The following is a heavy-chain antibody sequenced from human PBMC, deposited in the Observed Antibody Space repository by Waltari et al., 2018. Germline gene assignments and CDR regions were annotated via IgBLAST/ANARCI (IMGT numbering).Heavy chain of an antibody. D-gene: IGHD3-3*01. CDR3: AKVTYYDFWRAPGYYYYMDV. CDR1: GLTFSSYA. J-gene: IGHJ6*03. Sequence: EVQLVESGGGLVQPGGSLRLSCAASGLTFSSYAMSWVRKAPGKGLEWVSAISGSGGSTYYADSVKGRFTISRDNSKNTLYLQMNSLRAEDTAVYYCAKVTYYDFWRAPGYYYYMDVWGKGTTVTVSS. V-gene: IGHV3-23*04. CDR2: ISGSGGST.